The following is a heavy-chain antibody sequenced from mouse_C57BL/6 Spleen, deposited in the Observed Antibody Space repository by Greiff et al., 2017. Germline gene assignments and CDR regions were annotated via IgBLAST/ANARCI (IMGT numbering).Heavy chain of an antibody. Sequence: EVKLQQSGPGLVKPSQSLSLTCSVTGYSITSGYYWNWIRQFPGNKLEWMGYISYDGSNNYNPSLKNRISITRDTSKNQFFLKLNSVTTEDTATYYCARGPYDYDGSFDYWGQGTTLTVSS. CDR1: GYSITSGYY. CDR2: ISYDGSN. D-gene: IGHD2-4*01. V-gene: IGHV3-6*01. CDR3: ARGPYDYDGSFDY. J-gene: IGHJ2*01.